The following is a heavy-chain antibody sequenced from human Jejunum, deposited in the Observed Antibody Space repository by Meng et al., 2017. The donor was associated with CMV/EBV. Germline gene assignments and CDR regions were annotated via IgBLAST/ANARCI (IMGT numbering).Heavy chain of an antibody. J-gene: IGHJ4*02. CDR1: GFTFSDYG. Sequence: VQRLESGGGVVQPGGSLRLTCAASGFTFSDYGIHWVRQAPGKGLEWVAFVPHDGTSKYYADSVKGRFTISRDNSENTLYLQMSSLRAEDTAVYYCVKDVAYWGQGTLVTVSS. CDR3: VKDVAY. D-gene: IGHD2-21*01. V-gene: IGHV3-30*02. CDR2: VPHDGTSK.